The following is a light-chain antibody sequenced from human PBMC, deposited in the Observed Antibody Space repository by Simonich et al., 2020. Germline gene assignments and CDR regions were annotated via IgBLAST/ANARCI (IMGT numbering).Light chain of an antibody. CDR3: QQYYSTPWT. CDR1: QSVLYSSNNKNY. CDR2: WAS. V-gene: IGKV4-1*01. J-gene: IGKJ1*01. Sequence: DIVMTQSPDSLAVSLGERATINCKSSQSVLYSSNNKNYLAWYQQKPGHPPKLLIYWASTRESGVPDRFSCSGSGTDFTLTISSLQAEDVAVYYCQQYYSTPWTFGQGTKVEIK.